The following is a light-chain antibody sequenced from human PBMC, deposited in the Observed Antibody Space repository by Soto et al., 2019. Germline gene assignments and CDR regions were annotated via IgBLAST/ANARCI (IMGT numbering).Light chain of an antibody. CDR1: SSDVGGCDY. Sequence: QSALTQPPSASGSPGQAVTISCTGTSSDVGGCDYVSWYQQHPGKAPKLMIHEVNKRPSGVPDRFSGSRSGNTASLTVSGLQAEDEAEYYCSSCAGSHLILGGGTKLTVL. CDR2: EVN. J-gene: IGLJ2*01. V-gene: IGLV2-8*01. CDR3: SSCAGSHLI.